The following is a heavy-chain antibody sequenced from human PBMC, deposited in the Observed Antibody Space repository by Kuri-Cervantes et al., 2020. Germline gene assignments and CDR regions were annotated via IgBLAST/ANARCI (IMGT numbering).Heavy chain of an antibody. CDR2: ISTYNRNT. J-gene: IGHJ4*02. V-gene: IGHV1-18*01. D-gene: IGHD5-12*01. Sequence: ASVKVSCKASGYSFTSYGISWVRQVPGQGLEWMGWISTYNRNTNYAQKLQGRVTMTTDTSTSTAYMELSSLRSEDTAVYYCARASYSGYDFGRPQQPYDYWGQGTLVTVSS. CDR3: ARASYSGYDFGRPQQPYDY. CDR1: GYSFTSYG.